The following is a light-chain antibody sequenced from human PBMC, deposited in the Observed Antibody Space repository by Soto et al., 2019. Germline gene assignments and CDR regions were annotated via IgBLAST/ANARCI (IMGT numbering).Light chain of an antibody. J-gene: IGKJ1*01. V-gene: IGKV1-5*01. CDR3: QQYKSYPKT. CDR1: QSISSW. CDR2: DAS. Sequence: DIQMTHSPSTLSASVGDRVTITCRASQSISSWLAWYQQKPGKAPKLLIYDASSLESGVPSRFSGSGSGKEFTLTISSLQPDDFATYYCQQYKSYPKTFGQGNKVEIX.